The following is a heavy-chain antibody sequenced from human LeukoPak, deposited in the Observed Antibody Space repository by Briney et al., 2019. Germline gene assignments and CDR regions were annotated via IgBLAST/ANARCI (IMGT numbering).Heavy chain of an antibody. V-gene: IGHV3-33*06. CDR3: ANSHSITMVRGVIGAFDY. D-gene: IGHD3-10*01. CDR1: GFTFSNYG. CDR2: IWYDGSNK. J-gene: IGHJ4*02. Sequence: GRSLRLSCAASGFTFSNYGMHWVRQAPGKGLEWVAVIWYDGSNKYYADSVKGRFTISRDNSKNTLYLQMNSLRAEDTAVYYCANSHSITMVRGVIGAFDYWGQGTLVTVSS.